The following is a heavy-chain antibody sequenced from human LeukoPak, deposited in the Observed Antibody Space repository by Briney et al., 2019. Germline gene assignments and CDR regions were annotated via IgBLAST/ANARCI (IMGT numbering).Heavy chain of an antibody. V-gene: IGHV3-21*01. CDR1: GFTFSTYS. CDR2: ISSGGMWI. J-gene: IGHJ4*02. D-gene: IGHD6-13*01. CDR3: AKKLRDSSSWYYFDY. Sequence: PGGSLRLTCAPSGFTFSTYSMSWVREAPGKGLEWLSSISSGGMWIYYADSLKGRFTISRDNAKNTLYLQMNSLRAEDTAVYYCAKKLRDSSSWYYFDYWGQGTLVTVSS.